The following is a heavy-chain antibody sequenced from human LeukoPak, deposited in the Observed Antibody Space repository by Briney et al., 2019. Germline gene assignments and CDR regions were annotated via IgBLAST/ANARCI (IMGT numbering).Heavy chain of an antibody. CDR2: INPNGGET. V-gene: IGHV1-2*02. J-gene: IGHJ6*03. Sequence: ASVKVSCKASGYTFTDSYIHWVRQAPGQGLEWIGWINPNGGETIYAQKLQGSVTMTRDTSINTAYMELNRLRSDDTAVYYCARGLAAAIDYYYYMDVWGKGTTVTVSS. CDR3: ARGLAAAIDYYYYMDV. CDR1: GYTFTDSY. D-gene: IGHD2-2*01.